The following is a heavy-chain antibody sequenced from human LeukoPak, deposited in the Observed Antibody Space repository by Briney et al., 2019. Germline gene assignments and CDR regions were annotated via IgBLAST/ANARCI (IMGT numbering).Heavy chain of an antibody. J-gene: IGHJ6*02. Sequence: SVKVSCKASGGTFSSYAISWVRQAPGQGLEWMGRIIPILGIANYAQKFQGRVTITADKSTSTAYMELSSLRSDDTAVYYCARYPVAAAGPKHYYYYYGMDVWGQGTTVTVSS. CDR3: ARYPVAAAGPKHYYYYYGMDV. D-gene: IGHD6-13*01. CDR2: IIPILGIA. V-gene: IGHV1-69*04. CDR1: GGTFSSYA.